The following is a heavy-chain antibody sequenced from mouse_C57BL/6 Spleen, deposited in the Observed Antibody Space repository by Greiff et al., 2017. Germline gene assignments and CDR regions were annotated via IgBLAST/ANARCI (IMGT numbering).Heavy chain of an antibody. CDR2: IYPGSGST. D-gene: IGHD2-5*01. J-gene: IGHJ3*01. V-gene: IGHV1-55*01. CDR1: GYTFTSYW. CDR3: AREGAYYSNPAWFAY. Sequence: QVQLQQPGAELVKPGASVKMSCKASGYTFTSYWITWVKQRPGQGLEWIGDIYPGSGSTNYNEKFKSKATLTVATSSSTAYMQLSSLTSEDSAVYYGAREGAYYSNPAWFAYWGQGTLVTVSA.